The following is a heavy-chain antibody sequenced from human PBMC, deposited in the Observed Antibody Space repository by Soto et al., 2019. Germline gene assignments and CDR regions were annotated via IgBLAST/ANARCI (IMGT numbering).Heavy chain of an antibody. CDR1: GYSFTGLY. CDR3: ARGVTAGVDY. CDR2: MQPSSGRT. J-gene: IGHJ4*02. Sequence: ASVKVSCKASGYSFTGLYINWVRQTTGQGLEWMGWMQPSSGRTGYAQRFQGRVTMTRDTSINTAYMELSSLTSGDTAFYYCARGVTAGVDYWGQGTLVTVSS. D-gene: IGHD1-26*01. V-gene: IGHV1-8*01.